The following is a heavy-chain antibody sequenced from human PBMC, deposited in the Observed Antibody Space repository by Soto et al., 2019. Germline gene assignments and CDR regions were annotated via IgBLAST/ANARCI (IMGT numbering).Heavy chain of an antibody. J-gene: IGHJ3*02. V-gene: IGHV4-59*12. Sequence: PSETLSLTCTVSGGSISSYYWSWIRQPPGKGLECIGYFYYSGSTNYNPSLKSRVTISVDTSKNQFSLKLSSVTAADTAVYYCARELLFYDSDGFSWDDAFDIWGQGTMVTVSS. D-gene: IGHD3-22*01. CDR1: GGSISSYY. CDR2: FYYSGST. CDR3: ARELLFYDSDGFSWDDAFDI.